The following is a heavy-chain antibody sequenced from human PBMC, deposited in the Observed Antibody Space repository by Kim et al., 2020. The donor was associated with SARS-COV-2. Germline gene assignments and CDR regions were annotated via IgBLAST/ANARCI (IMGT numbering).Heavy chain of an antibody. Sequence: SETLSLTCTVSGGSISSYYWSWIRQPPGKGLEWIGYIYYSGSTNYNPSLKSRVTLSVDTSKNQFSLKLSSVTAADTAVYYCARAPTIRITIFGVVTPDAFDIWGQGTMVTVSS. J-gene: IGHJ3*02. CDR2: IYYSGST. V-gene: IGHV4-59*01. D-gene: IGHD3-3*01. CDR3: ARAPTIRITIFGVVTPDAFDI. CDR1: GGSISSYY.